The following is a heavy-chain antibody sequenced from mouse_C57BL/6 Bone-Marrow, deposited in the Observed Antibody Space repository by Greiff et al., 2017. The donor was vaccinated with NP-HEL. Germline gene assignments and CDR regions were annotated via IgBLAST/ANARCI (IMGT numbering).Heavy chain of an antibody. Sequence: QLVESEGVSVPPLISIKLSCTASGFTFSDYYMAWVRQVPEKGLEWVANINYDGSSTYYLDSLKSRFIISRDNAKNILYLQMSSLKSEDTATYYCARVGTTVVAPMDYWGQGTSVTVSS. V-gene: IGHV5-16*01. CDR2: INYDGSST. D-gene: IGHD1-1*01. CDR1: GFTFSDYY. CDR3: ARVGTTVVAPMDY. J-gene: IGHJ4*01.